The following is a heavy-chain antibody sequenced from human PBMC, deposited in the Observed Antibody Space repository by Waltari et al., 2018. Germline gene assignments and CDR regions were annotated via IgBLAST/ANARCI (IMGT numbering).Heavy chain of an antibody. CDR1: GDSVSSNTAA. CDR2: THYRSKWYN. Sequence: QVQLQQSGPRLVKPSQTLSLTCAIPGDSVSSNTAAWNWIRQSPSRGLEWLGRTHYRSKWYNDYPVAVKSRITISPDTSKNQFSLQLNSVTPEDSAVYYCARSGPPVTRTFDYWGQGTQVTVSS. J-gene: IGHJ4*02. CDR3: ARSGPPVTRTFDY. D-gene: IGHD1-7*01. V-gene: IGHV6-1*01.